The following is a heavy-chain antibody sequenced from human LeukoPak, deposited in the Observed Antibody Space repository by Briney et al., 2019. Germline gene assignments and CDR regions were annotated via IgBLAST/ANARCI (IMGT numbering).Heavy chain of an antibody. Sequence: KPGGSLRLSCAASGFPFSSFSMNWVRQAPGKGLEWVSCISSSSTYIYYADSVKGRFTISRDNAKNSLYLQMNSLRAEDTAVYYCARDRDGYNFDYWGQGTLVTVSS. V-gene: IGHV3-21*01. CDR2: ISSSSTYI. D-gene: IGHD5-24*01. CDR1: GFPFSSFS. CDR3: ARDRDGYNFDY. J-gene: IGHJ4*02.